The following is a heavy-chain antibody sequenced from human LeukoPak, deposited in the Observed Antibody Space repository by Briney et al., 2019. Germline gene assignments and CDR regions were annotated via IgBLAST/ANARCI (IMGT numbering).Heavy chain of an antibody. V-gene: IGHV3-15*01. CDR1: GFTFSSYA. CDR3: ARGPYYDFWSGYYNPEYNWFDP. CDR2: IKSKTDGGTT. D-gene: IGHD3-3*01. Sequence: GGSLRLSCAASGFTFSSYAMSWVRQAPGKGLEWVGRIKSKTDGGTTDYAAPVKGRFTISRDDSKNTLYLQMNSLRAEDTAVYYCARGPYYDFWSGYYNPEYNWFDPWGQGTLVTVSS. J-gene: IGHJ5*02.